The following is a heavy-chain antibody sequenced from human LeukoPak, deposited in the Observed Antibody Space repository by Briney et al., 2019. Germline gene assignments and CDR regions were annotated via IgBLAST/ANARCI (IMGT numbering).Heavy chain of an antibody. CDR3: ARSRIAARPVDY. CDR2: IYYSGST. CDR1: GGSITSSNYY. J-gene: IGHJ4*02. D-gene: IGHD6-6*01. Sequence: KASETLSLTCTVCGGSITSSNYYWGWIRQPPGKGLEWIGNIYYSGSTYYNPSLKSRVTISVDTSKSQFSLKLSSVTAADTAVYYCARSRIAARPVDYWGQGTLVTVSS. V-gene: IGHV4-39*07.